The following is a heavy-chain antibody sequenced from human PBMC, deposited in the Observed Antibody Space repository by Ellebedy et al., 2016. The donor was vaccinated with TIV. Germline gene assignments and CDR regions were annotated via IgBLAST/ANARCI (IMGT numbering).Heavy chain of an antibody. D-gene: IGHD5/OR15-5a*01. J-gene: IGHJ5*02. CDR2: ISGYNGDT. V-gene: IGHV1-18*04. Sequence: ASVKVSCKASGYTFTKYGISWVRQAPGQGLEWMGWISGYNGDTNYAQKFQGRVTMTTDTSTSTVDMELRSLSFDDTAVYYCTRGFYEKFDPWGQGTLVTVS. CDR1: GYTFTKYG. CDR3: TRGFYEKFDP.